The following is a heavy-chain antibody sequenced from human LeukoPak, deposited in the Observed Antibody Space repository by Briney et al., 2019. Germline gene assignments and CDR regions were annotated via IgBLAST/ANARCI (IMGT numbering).Heavy chain of an antibody. CDR1: GFIFSTYS. CDR2: ISYDGSIK. D-gene: IGHD5-18*01. Sequence: GGSLRLSCAASGFIFSTYSMHWVRQAPGRGLEWVPVISYDGSIKYYADSVKGRFTISRDSSKNTLYLQMNSLRAEDTAVYYCANTRDTATNNFDYWGRGTLVTVSS. V-gene: IGHV3-30*04. J-gene: IGHJ4*02. CDR3: ANTRDTATNNFDY.